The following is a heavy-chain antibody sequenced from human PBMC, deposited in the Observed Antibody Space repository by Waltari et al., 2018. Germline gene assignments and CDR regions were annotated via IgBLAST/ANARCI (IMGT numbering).Heavy chain of an antibody. CDR1: GDSLTSDIYY. V-gene: IGHV4-39*01. Sequence: QLQLQESGPGLVTPSETLSLTCTVSGDSLTSDIYYWGWIRQPPGNGLALIATISYRASTYYRPSRKSRVTISIDTSKNQFSLKVTSVTAADTAVYYCARQGYCGGDCYSDTWGQGTLVTVSP. CDR2: ISYRAST. CDR3: ARQGYCGGDCYSDT. J-gene: IGHJ5*02. D-gene: IGHD2-21*01.